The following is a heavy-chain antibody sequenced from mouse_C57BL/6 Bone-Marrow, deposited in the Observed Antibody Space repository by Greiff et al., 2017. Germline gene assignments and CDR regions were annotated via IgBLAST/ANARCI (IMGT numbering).Heavy chain of an antibody. D-gene: IGHD2-3*01. J-gene: IGHJ2*01. CDR1: GFTFSSYG. V-gene: IGHV5-6*01. CDR3: ARRFYDGYYGYFDY. Sequence: EVQLVESGGDLVKPGGSLKLSCAASGFTFSSYGMSWVRQTPDKRLEWVATISSGGSYTYYPDSVKGRFTFSRDNAKNTLYLQMSSLKSEDTAMYYCARRFYDGYYGYFDYWGQGTTLTVSS. CDR2: ISSGGSYT.